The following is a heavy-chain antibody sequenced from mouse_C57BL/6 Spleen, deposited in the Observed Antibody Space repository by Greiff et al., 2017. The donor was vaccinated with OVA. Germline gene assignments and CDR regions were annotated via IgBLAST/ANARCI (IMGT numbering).Heavy chain of an antibody. V-gene: IGHV2-5*01. J-gene: IGHJ4*01. CDR2: IWRGGST. Sequence: QVQLKESGPGLVQPSQSLSITCTVSGFSLTSYGVHWVRQSPGKGLEWLGVIWRGGSTDYNAAFMSRLSITKDNSKSQVFFKMNSLQADDTAIYYCAKEDDYRYYAMDYWGQGTSVTVSS. CDR1: GFSLTSYG. CDR3: AKEDDYRYYAMDY. D-gene: IGHD2-4*01.